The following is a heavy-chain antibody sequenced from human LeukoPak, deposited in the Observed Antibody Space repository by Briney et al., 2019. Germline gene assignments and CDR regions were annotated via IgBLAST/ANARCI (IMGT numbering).Heavy chain of an antibody. Sequence: SETLSLTCTVSGGSISSYYWSWIRQPPGKGLEWIGYIYYSRSTNYNPSLKSRVTISVDTSKNQFSLKLSSVTAADTAVYYCARSDSRYCSGGSCYSPFPFDYWGQGTLVTVSS. CDR2: IYYSRST. V-gene: IGHV4-59*01. CDR3: ARSDSRYCSGGSCYSPFPFDY. D-gene: IGHD2-15*01. J-gene: IGHJ4*02. CDR1: GGSISSYY.